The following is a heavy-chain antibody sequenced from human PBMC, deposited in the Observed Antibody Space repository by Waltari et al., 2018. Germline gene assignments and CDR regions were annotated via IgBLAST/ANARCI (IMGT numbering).Heavy chain of an antibody. J-gene: IGHJ2*01. CDR3: ARLSALDDWYFDL. V-gene: IGHV3-53*01. CDR2: IYSGGST. Sequence: EVQLVESGGGLIQPGGSLRLSCAASGFTVSSNYMSWVRQAPGKGQEVVSVIYSGGSTYYADSVKGRFTISRDNSKNTLYLQMNSLRAEDTAVYYCARLSALDDWYFDLWGRGTLVTVSS. D-gene: IGHD2-2*03. CDR1: GFTVSSNY.